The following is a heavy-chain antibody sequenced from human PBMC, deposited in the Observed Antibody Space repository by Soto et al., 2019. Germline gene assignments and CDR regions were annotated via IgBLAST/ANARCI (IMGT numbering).Heavy chain of an antibody. J-gene: IGHJ5*02. Sequence: SETLSLTCAVYGASLSDNYCNWLRQPPGKGLEWIGEINHSGNTNYNPSLRSRVTISIDTSKNQLSLNLRSVSAADTAVYYCARGRSEFDAWGQGTPVTVSS. CDR2: INHSGNT. D-gene: IGHD3-3*01. CDR1: GASLSDNY. V-gene: IGHV4-34*01. CDR3: ARGRSEFDA.